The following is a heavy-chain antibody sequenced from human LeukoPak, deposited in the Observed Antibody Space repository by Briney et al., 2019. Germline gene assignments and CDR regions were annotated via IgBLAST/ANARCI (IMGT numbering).Heavy chain of an antibody. CDR1: GGTFSSYA. Sequence: SVKVSCKASGGTFSSYAISWVRQAPGQGLEWMGRIIPILGIANYAQKFQGRVTITADKSTSTAYMELSSLRSEDTAVYCCARDREVLAARLYYWGQGTLVTVSS. D-gene: IGHD6-6*01. CDR3: ARDREVLAARLYY. J-gene: IGHJ4*02. V-gene: IGHV1-69*04. CDR2: IIPILGIA.